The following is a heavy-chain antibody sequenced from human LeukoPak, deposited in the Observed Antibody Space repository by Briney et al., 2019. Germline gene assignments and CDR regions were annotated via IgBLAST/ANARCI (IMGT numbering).Heavy chain of an antibody. CDR3: AKAPVPLYSSGWYVYYFDY. CDR2: ISGSGGST. Sequence: GGSLRLSCAASGFTFSSYAMSWVRQAPGKGLEWVSAISGSGGSTYYADSVKGRFTISRDNSKNTLYLQMNSLRAEDTAVYYCAKAPVPLYSSGWYVYYFDYWGQGTLVTVSS. D-gene: IGHD6-19*01. J-gene: IGHJ4*02. CDR1: GFTFSSYA. V-gene: IGHV3-23*01.